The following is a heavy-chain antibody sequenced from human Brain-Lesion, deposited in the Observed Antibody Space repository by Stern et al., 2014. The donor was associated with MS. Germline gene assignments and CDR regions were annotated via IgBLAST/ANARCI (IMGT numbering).Heavy chain of an antibody. CDR3: ARFPASRPHVFDS. Sequence: QVQLVQSGPGLVKPSGTLSLTCAVSGGSISSSNWWSWVRQSPGKGLEWIGESDHSGSTIYNPSLKSRVTVSVDKSKNRFSLNLRSWTAADTAVYFCARFPASRPHVFDSWGQGTLVTVSS. CDR2: SDHSGST. J-gene: IGHJ4*02. V-gene: IGHV4-4*02. D-gene: IGHD6-13*01. CDR1: GGSISSSNW.